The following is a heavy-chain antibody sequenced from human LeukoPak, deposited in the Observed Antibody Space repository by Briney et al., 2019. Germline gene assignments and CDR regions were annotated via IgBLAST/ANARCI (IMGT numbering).Heavy chain of an antibody. Sequence: EASVKVSCKASGYTFTSYYMHWVRQAPGQGLEWMGIINPSGGSTSYAQKFQGRVTMTRDMSTSTVYMELSSLRAEDTAVYYCAKDPAPYYGSGRPIQYNWFDPWGQGTLVTVSS. V-gene: IGHV1-46*01. D-gene: IGHD3-10*01. J-gene: IGHJ5*02. CDR2: INPSGGST. CDR1: GYTFTSYY. CDR3: AKDPAPYYGSGRPIQYNWFDP.